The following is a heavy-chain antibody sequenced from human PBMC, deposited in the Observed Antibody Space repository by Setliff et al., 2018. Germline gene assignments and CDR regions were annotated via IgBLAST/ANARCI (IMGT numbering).Heavy chain of an antibody. CDR1: GYSFTSYW. J-gene: IGHJ3*02. V-gene: IGHV5-51*01. CDR3: AGTYYYDSSGYFSNVAFDI. Sequence: GESLKISCEGSGYSFTSYWIGWVRQMPGKGLEWMGIIYPGDSDTRYSPSFQGQVTISADKSISTAYLQWSSLKASDTAMYYCAGTYYYDSSGYFSNVAFDIWGQGKRVTVSS. CDR2: IYPGDSDT. D-gene: IGHD3-22*01.